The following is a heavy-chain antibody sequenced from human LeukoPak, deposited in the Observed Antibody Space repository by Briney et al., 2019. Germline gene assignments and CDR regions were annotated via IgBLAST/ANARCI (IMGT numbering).Heavy chain of an antibody. CDR2: VHYSART. Sequence: SETLSLTCTLSVASILRYYWSWLRQPPGKGLEWIAYVHYSARTNYNPSLKSRVSISVDTSKKQFSLTLSSVTAADTAVYYYARGGNSWNDFDSWGQGTLVTVSS. D-gene: IGHD6-13*01. CDR3: ARGGNSWNDFDS. V-gene: IGHV4-59*12. CDR1: VASILRYY. J-gene: IGHJ4*02.